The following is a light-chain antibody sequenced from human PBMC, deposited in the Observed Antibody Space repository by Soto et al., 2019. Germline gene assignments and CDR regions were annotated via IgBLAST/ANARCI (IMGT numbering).Light chain of an antibody. Sequence: IVLTQSPATLSLSPGERATLSCRASQSVSIYLAWYQQKPGQAPRLLIYDASNRATGIPARFSGSGSGTDFTLTISSLEPEDFAVYYCQQRSNWPRTFGQGTKLEIK. V-gene: IGKV3-11*01. CDR1: QSVSIY. CDR3: QQRSNWPRT. J-gene: IGKJ2*01. CDR2: DAS.